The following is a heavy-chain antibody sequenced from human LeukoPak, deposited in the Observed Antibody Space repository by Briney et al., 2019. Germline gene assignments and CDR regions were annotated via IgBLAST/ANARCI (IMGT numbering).Heavy chain of an antibody. CDR3: AGGSGYLITS. V-gene: IGHV3-7*01. CDR2: IKQDGSEK. J-gene: IGHJ5*02. Sequence: GGSLRLSCAATGFSFRSYWMNWVRQAPGKGLEWLAIIKQDGSEKHYKGSVEGRFTISRDNAKNSLHLQMNSLRAEDTAVYYCAGGSGYLITSWDQGTLVTVSS. D-gene: IGHD3-9*01. CDR1: GFSFRSYW.